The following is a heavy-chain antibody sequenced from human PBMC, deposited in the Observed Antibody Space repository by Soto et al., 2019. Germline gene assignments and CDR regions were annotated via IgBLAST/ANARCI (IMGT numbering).Heavy chain of an antibody. CDR1: GFTFSSYG. Sequence: QVQLVESGGGVVQPGRSLRLSCAASGFTFSSYGMHWVRQAPGKGLEWVAVIWYDGSNKYYADSVKGRFTISRDNSKNTLYLQMNSLRAEDTAVYYCARDGTYGSGDYYYYGMDVWGQGTTVTVSS. CDR2: IWYDGSNK. CDR3: ARDGTYGSGDYYYYGMDV. V-gene: IGHV3-33*01. J-gene: IGHJ6*02. D-gene: IGHD3-10*01.